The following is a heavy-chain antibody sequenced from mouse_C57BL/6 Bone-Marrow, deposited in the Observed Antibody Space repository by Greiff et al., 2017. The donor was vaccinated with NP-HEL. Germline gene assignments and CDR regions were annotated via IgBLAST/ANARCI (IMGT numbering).Heavy chain of an antibody. V-gene: IGHV5-4*01. D-gene: IGHD1-1*01. J-gene: IGHJ3*01. CDR1: GFTFSSYA. CDR2: ISDGGSYT. CDR3: ARDSAPITTVVATEAY. Sequence: EVMLVESGGGLVKPGGSLKLSCAASGFTFSSYAMSWVRQTPEKRLEWVATISDGGSYTYYPDNVKGRFPISRDNAKNNLYLQMSHLKSEDTAMYYCARDSAPITTVVATEAYWGQGTLVTVSA.